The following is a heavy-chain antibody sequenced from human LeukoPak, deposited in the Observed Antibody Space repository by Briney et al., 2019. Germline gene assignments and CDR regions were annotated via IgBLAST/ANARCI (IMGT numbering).Heavy chain of an antibody. CDR3: AKDNRRHYTSGPNPDSLH. Sequence: GGSLRLSCAASGFAFSDYWMTWVRQAPGKGLEWVANIKQDGSEKYLVDSVKGRFTISRDNAKGSLYLQMNSMRAEDTAVYYCAKDNRRHYTSGPNPDSLHWGQGALVTVSS. J-gene: IGHJ4*02. V-gene: IGHV3-7*03. D-gene: IGHD6-19*01. CDR1: GFAFSDYW. CDR2: IKQDGSEK.